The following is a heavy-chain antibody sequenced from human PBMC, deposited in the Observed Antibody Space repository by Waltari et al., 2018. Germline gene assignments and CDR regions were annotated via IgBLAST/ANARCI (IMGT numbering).Heavy chain of an antibody. J-gene: IGHJ4*02. V-gene: IGHV1-2*06. CDR1: GYTFTGYY. CDR2: INPNSGGT. D-gene: IGHD6-13*01. CDR3: ARVGSSWYFTFDY. Sequence: QVQLLQSGAEVKKPGASVKSSCKASGYTFTGYYLPWLGQAPGQGLEWMGRINPNSGGTNYAQKFQGRVTMTRDTSISTAYMELSRLRSDDTAVYYCARVGSSWYFTFDYWGQGTLVTVSS.